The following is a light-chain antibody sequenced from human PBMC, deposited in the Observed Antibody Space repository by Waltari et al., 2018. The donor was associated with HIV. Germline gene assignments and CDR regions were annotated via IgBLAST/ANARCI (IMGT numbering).Light chain of an antibody. V-gene: IGLV6-57*01. J-gene: IGLJ3*02. CDR2: EDD. CDR3: QSYDSKVV. CDR1: SGSIGSSF. Sequence: NFMLTQPHSVSESPGKPVTISCTRSSGSIGSSFVQWYQKRPGSSPTTVIFEDDQRPSGVPDRFSGSIDSSSNSASLTISGLETEDEADYYCQSYDSKVVFGGGTRQTVL.